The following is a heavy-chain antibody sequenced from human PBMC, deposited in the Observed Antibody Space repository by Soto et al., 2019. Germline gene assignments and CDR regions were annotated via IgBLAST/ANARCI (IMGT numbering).Heavy chain of an antibody. CDR2: IKEDGSEK. CDR3: ARIVSGRDYGDSIDY. V-gene: IGHV3-7*03. J-gene: IGHJ4*02. D-gene: IGHD4-17*01. Sequence: RLSCAVSGFTFNRYWLTWVRQAPGKGLEWVANIKEDGSEKYYVDSVKGRFTTSRDNAKNSLYLQMNSLRAEDTAVYYCARIVSGRDYGDSIDYWGQGTLVTVSS. CDR1: GFTFNRYW.